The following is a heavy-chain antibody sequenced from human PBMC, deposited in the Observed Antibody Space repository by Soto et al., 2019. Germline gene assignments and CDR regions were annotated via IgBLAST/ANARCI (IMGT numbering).Heavy chain of an antibody. V-gene: IGHV3-48*01. CDR3: ARAPTVTTSRDFDY. D-gene: IGHD4-17*01. CDR1: GFTFSSYS. CDR2: ISSSSSTI. Sequence: EVQLVESGGGLVQPGGSLRLSCAASGFTFSSYSMNWVRQAPGKGLEWVSYISSSSSTIYYADSVKGRFTISRDNAKNSLYLQVNSLRAEDTAVYYCARAPTVTTSRDFDYWGQGTLVTVSS. J-gene: IGHJ4*02.